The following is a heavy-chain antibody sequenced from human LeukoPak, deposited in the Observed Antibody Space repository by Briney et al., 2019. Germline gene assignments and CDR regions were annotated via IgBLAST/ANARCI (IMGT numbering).Heavy chain of an antibody. CDR1: GFTFSIYW. D-gene: IGHD3-16*01. J-gene: IGHJ4*02. Sequence: GGSLRLSCAASGFTFSIYWMHWVRQAPGKGLVWVSRINNDGSTTTYADSVKGRFTISRDNAKNTLYLQMDSLRAEDRAVYYCARDLGACPAYWGQGTLVTVSS. V-gene: IGHV3-74*01. CDR2: INNDGSTT. CDR3: ARDLGACPAY.